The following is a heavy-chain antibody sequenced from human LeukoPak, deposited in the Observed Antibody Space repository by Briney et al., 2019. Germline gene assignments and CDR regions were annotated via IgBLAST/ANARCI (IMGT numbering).Heavy chain of an antibody. D-gene: IGHD3-16*01. J-gene: IGHJ5*02. CDR2: IYSGGRT. Sequence: GGSLRLSCAASGFTFSSNYMSWVGQAPGKGVEGVSVIYSGGRTYYSDSVKGRVTISRDNSKNTLYLQMNSLRAEDTAVYYCASGAKGDLWGQGTLVTVSS. CDR1: GFTFSSNY. CDR3: ASGAKGDL. V-gene: IGHV3-66*01.